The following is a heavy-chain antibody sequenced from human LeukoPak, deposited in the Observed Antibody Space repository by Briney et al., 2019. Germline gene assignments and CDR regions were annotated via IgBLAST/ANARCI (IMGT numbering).Heavy chain of an antibody. CDR2: ISGSGGST. V-gene: IGHV3-23*01. CDR3: AKDPRVGSGYRNYYYYYMDV. Sequence: PGGSPRLSCAASGFTFSTYAMTWVRQAPGKGLEWVSGISGSGGSTYYADSVKGRFTISRDNSKNTLYLQMNSLRAEDTAVYYCAKDPRVGSGYRNYYYYYMDVWGKGTTVTVSS. J-gene: IGHJ6*03. D-gene: IGHD3-3*01. CDR1: GFTFSTYA.